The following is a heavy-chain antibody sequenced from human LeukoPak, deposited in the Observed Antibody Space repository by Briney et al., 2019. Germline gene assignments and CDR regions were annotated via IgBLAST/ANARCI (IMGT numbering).Heavy chain of an antibody. J-gene: IGHJ4*02. V-gene: IGHV3-33*01. CDR3: ARDASYYDKLDY. CDR2: IWSDGTST. D-gene: IGHD3-3*01. Sequence: PGRSLRLSCAASGFTLSSFGMVWVRQAPGKGLEWVAVIWSDGTSTYYADSVKGRFTICRDNSRNTLYLQLNSLRAEDTAVYYCARDASYYDKLDYWGQGTLVTVSS. CDR1: GFTLSSFG.